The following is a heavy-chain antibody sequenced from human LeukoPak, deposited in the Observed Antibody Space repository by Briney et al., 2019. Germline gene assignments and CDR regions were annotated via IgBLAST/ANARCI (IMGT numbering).Heavy chain of an antibody. CDR2: ISSNGDNT. J-gene: IGHJ4*02. Sequence: GGSLRLSCSVSGFTFSTYVMHWVRQAPGKGLEYVPAISSNGDNTYYADSVKGRFTISRDNSKNTLYLQMSSLRADDTAVYYCVRGTGYWGQGTLVTVSS. CDR1: GFTFSTYV. V-gene: IGHV3-64D*06. CDR3: VRGTGY.